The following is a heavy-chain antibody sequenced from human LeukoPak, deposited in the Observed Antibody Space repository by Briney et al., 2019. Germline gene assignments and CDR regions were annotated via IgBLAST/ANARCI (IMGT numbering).Heavy chain of an antibody. CDR1: GFTFSSYG. J-gene: IGHJ1*01. CDR2: IWYDGSNK. Sequence: PGGSLRLSCAASGFTFSSYGMHWVRQSPGKGLEWVAVIWYDGSNKYYADSVKGRFTISRDNSKNTLYLQMNSLRAEDTAVYYCARGPEYFQHWGQGTLVTVSS. V-gene: IGHV3-33*01. CDR3: ARGPEYFQH.